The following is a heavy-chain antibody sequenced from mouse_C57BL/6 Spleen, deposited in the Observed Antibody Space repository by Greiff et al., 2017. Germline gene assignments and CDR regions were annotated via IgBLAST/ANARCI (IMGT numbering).Heavy chain of an antibody. Sequence: EVQLQQSGAELVRPGASVKLSCTASGFNIKDDYMHWVKQRPEQGLEWIGWIDPENGDTEYASKFPGKATITADTSSNTAYLQLSSLTSEDTAVDYCTTDGDYYGSSRGDYWGQGTSVTVSS. J-gene: IGHJ4*01. CDR2: IDPENGDT. V-gene: IGHV14-4*01. D-gene: IGHD1-1*01. CDR3: TTDGDYYGSSRGDY. CDR1: GFNIKDDY.